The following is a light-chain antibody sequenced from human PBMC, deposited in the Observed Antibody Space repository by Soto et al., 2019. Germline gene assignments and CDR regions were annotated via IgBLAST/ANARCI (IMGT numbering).Light chain of an antibody. CDR1: QSISSD. Sequence: DIQMTQSPSSLSASVGDRVTITCRASQSISSDLNWYQQKPGKAPKVLIYAASNLRSGVPSRFSGSGSGTDFTLTIDGLQPEDFAVYYCQQSYITPPITFGQGTRLEIK. CDR3: QQSYITPPIT. V-gene: IGKV1-39*01. J-gene: IGKJ5*01. CDR2: AAS.